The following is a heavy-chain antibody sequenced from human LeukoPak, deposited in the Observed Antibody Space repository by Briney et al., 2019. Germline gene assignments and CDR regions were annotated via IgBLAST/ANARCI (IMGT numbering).Heavy chain of an antibody. Sequence: GGSLRLSCAASGFTFSTYGMTWVRQAPGKGLEWVSAISGSGGSTYYADSVKGRFTISRDNSKNTLYLQMNSLRAEDTALYYCAKAGGIAAARWGQGTLVTVSS. CDR3: AKAGGIAAAR. CDR2: ISGSGGST. D-gene: IGHD6-13*01. CDR1: GFTFSTYG. V-gene: IGHV3-23*01. J-gene: IGHJ4*02.